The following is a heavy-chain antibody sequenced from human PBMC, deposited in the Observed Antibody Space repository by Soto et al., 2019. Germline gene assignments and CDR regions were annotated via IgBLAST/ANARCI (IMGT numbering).Heavy chain of an antibody. V-gene: IGHV4-59*12. J-gene: IGHJ6*02. CDR1: GCSLSSYC. Sequence: SETQSLTRTFSGCSLSSYCLILIRPTPGKGLEWIGYIYYSGSTYYNPSLKSRVTISVDTSKNQFSLKLSSVTAADTAVYYCARDQLDNQGGNDILTGPYGMDVWGQGTTVTVSS. CDR3: ARDQLDNQGGNDILTGPYGMDV. D-gene: IGHD3-9*01. CDR2: IYYSGST.